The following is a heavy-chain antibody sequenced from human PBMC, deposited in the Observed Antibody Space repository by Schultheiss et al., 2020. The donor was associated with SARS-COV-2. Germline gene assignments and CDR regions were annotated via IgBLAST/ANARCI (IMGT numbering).Heavy chain of an antibody. CDR3: ARVDVDTAMVCDY. J-gene: IGHJ4*02. CDR2: INHSGST. Sequence: SETLSLTCTVSGGSISGYYWSWIRQPPGKGLEWIGEINHSGSTNYNPSLKSRVTISVDTSKNQFSLKLSSVTAADTAVYYCARVDVDTAMVCDYWGQGTLVTVSS. V-gene: IGHV4-34*01. D-gene: IGHD5-18*01. CDR1: GGSISGYY.